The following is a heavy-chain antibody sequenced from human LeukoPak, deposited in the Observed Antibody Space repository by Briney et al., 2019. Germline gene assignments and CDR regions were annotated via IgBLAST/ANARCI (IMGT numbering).Heavy chain of an antibody. CDR3: TRGGMAPDY. J-gene: IGHJ4*02. Sequence: GGSLRLSCAASGFTFSSYSMNWVRQAPGKGLEWVSYISSSSSTIYYADSVKGRFTISRDNAKNSLYLQMNNLKTEDTAVYYCTRGGMAPDYWGQGTLVTVSS. D-gene: IGHD5-24*01. V-gene: IGHV3-48*01. CDR1: GFTFSSYS. CDR2: ISSSSSTI.